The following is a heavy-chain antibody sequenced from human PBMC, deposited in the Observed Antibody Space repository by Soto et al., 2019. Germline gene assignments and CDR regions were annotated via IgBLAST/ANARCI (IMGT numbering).Heavy chain of an antibody. J-gene: IGHJ3*02. CDR1: GFSFASYG. D-gene: IGHD3-3*01. V-gene: IGHV1-18*01. CDR3: ARDRRRTIFGVVTTGGAFDI. CDR2: ISAYNGNT. Sequence: ASVKVSCKASGFSFASYGINWVRQAPGQGLEWMGWISAYNGNTNYAQKLQGRVAMTTDTSTSTADMELRSLRSDDTAVYYCARDRRRTIFGVVTTGGAFDIWGQGTMVTVS.